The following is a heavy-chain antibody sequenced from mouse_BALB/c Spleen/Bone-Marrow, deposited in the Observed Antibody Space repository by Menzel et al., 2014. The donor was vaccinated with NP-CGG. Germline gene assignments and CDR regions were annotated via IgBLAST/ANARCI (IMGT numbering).Heavy chain of an antibody. Sequence: EVKLMESGGGLVQPGGSLKLSCATSGFTFSDYYMYWVRQTPEKRLEWVAYISNGGGSTYYPDTVKGRFTISRDNAKNALYLQMSRLKSEVTAMYYCAKHLYGNYGAMDYWGQGTSVTVSS. CDR2: ISNGGGST. CDR3: AKHLYGNYGAMDY. CDR1: GFTFSDYY. V-gene: IGHV5-12*02. J-gene: IGHJ4*01. D-gene: IGHD2-1*01.